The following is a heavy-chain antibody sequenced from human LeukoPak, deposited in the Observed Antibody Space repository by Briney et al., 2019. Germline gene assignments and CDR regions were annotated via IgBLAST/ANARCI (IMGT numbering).Heavy chain of an antibody. V-gene: IGHV4-59*08. Sequence: SETLSLTCTVSGGSISGYYWSWIRQPPGKGLEWIGWIYYSGSTTYNPSLKSRVTISVDTSKNQFSLKLSSVTAAGTAVYYCARQIDGYLYFDYWGQGTLVTVSS. CDR1: GGSISGYY. CDR3: ARQIDGYLYFDY. J-gene: IGHJ4*02. CDR2: IYYSGST. D-gene: IGHD5-18*01.